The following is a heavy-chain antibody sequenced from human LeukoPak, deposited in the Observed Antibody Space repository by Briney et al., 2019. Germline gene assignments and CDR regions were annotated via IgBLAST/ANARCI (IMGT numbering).Heavy chain of an antibody. CDR2: VSYDGSNK. CDR1: GVTFITYA. CDR3: ARDSYGMDV. J-gene: IGHJ6*02. V-gene: IGHV3-30-3*01. Sequence: GGSLRLSCAASGVTFITYAMHWVRQAPGRGLEWVAFVSYDGSNKYYADSVKGRFTIFRDNSKNTLCLQMNSLRPEDTAVYYCARDSYGMDVWGQGTTVTVSS.